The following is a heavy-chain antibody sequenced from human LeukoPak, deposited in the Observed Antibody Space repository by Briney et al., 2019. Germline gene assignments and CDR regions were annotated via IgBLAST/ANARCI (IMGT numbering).Heavy chain of an antibody. CDR3: ARGGIWLQTHFDY. CDR1: GFTFSSYA. J-gene: IGHJ4*02. Sequence: GGSLRLSCAASGFTFSSYAMHWVRQAPGKGLEWVAVISYDGSNKYYADSVKGRFTIPRDNSKNTLYLQMNSLRAEDTAVYYCARGGIWLQTHFDYWGQGTLVTVSS. V-gene: IGHV3-30-3*01. D-gene: IGHD5-24*01. CDR2: ISYDGSNK.